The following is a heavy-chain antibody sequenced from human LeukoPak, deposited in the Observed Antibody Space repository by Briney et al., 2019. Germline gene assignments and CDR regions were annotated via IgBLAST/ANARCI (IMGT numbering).Heavy chain of an antibody. CDR1: GGSISSYY. CDR2: IYYSGST. V-gene: IGHV4-59*01. Sequence: SETLSLTCTVSGGSISSYYWSWIRQPPGKGLAGIGYIYYSGSTNYNPSLKSRVTISVDTSKNQFSLKLSSVTAADTAVYYCARRTYFYDSSGYYFDYWGQGTLVTVSS. D-gene: IGHD3-22*01. J-gene: IGHJ4*02. CDR3: ARRTYFYDSSGYYFDY.